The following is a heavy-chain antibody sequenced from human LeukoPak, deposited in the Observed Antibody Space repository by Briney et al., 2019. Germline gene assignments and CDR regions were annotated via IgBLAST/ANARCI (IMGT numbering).Heavy chain of an antibody. CDR2: IGGSDGST. Sequence: GGSLRLSCAASGVTFSGEAMSWVRQAPGKGLEWVSAIGGSDGSTYYADSVKGRFTISRGNSKNTLYLQMNSLRAEDTAAYYCARLMRLLLGYFDYWGQGTLLTVS. J-gene: IGHJ4*02. CDR1: GVTFSGEA. V-gene: IGHV3-23*01. CDR3: ARLMRLLLGYFDY. D-gene: IGHD2-21*02.